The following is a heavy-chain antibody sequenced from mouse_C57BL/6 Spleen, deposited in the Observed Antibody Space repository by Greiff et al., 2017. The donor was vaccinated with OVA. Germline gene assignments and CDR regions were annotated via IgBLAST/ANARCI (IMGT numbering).Heavy chain of an antibody. CDR2: IYPGSGNN. J-gene: IGHJ2*01. CDR1: GYSFTRYY. V-gene: IGHV1-66*01. Sequence: VTLQQSGPELVKPGASVKISCKASGYSFTRYYIHWVKQRPGPGLEWIGWIYPGSGNNKYNEKFKGKATLTADKSSSTAYMQLNSLTSEDSAVYYCARWTTVVALDYWGQGTTLTVSS. CDR3: ARWTTVVALDY. D-gene: IGHD1-1*01.